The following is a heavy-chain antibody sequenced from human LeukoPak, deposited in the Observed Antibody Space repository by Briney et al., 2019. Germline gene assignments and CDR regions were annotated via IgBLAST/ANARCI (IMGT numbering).Heavy chain of an antibody. CDR2: IYYSGST. CDR1: GGSISSYY. D-gene: IGHD3-9*01. Sequence: SETLSLTCTVSGGSISSYYWSWTRQPPGKGLEWIGYIYYSGSTNYNPSLKSRVTMSVDTSKNQFSLKLSSVTAADTAVYYCASSTYYDILTGYYWNDAFDIWGQGTMVTVSS. J-gene: IGHJ3*02. V-gene: IGHV4-59*12. CDR3: ASSTYYDILTGYYWNDAFDI.